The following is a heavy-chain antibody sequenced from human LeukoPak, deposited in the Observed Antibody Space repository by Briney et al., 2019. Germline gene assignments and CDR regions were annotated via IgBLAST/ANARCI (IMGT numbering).Heavy chain of an antibody. CDR3: ARDTRSYDTSGYYYFDY. V-gene: IGHV4-59*01. Sequence: PSETLSLTCSVSGASTTSYYWNWIRQAPGKGLEWIGYIYSDGTTSYSPFLRSRVTISIDTSRNQFSLKLSSVTAADAAVYYCARDTRSYDTSGYYYFDYWGQGALVTVSS. J-gene: IGHJ4*02. CDR1: GASTTSYY. D-gene: IGHD3-22*01. CDR2: IYSDGTT.